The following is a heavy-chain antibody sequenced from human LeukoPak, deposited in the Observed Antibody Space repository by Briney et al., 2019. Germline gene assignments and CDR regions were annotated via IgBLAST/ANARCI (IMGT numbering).Heavy chain of an antibody. CDR3: ARESGGSRPLDH. CDR2: MYTSGST. J-gene: IGHJ4*02. D-gene: IGHD3-16*01. Sequence: SETLSPTCTVSGDSISSNFWTWIRQPAGKGLEWIGRMYTSGSTDYKPSLKSRVTLSVDTSKNHFSLNLSSATAADTAVYYCARESGGSRPLDHWGQGTPVTVSS. CDR1: GDSISSNF. V-gene: IGHV4-4*07.